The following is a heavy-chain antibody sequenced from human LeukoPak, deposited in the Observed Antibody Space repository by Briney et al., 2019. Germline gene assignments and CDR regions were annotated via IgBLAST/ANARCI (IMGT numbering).Heavy chain of an antibody. CDR3: ARDREYCSSSSCYASYRFDY. J-gene: IGHJ4*02. Sequence: ASVKVSCKASGYTFTGYYMHWVRQAPGQGLEWMGWINPNSGGTNYAQKFQGRVTMTRDTSISTAYMELSRLRSDDTAVYFCARDREYCSSSSCYASYRFDYWGQGTLVTVSS. D-gene: IGHD2-2*01. CDR2: INPNSGGT. V-gene: IGHV1-2*02. CDR1: GYTFTGYY.